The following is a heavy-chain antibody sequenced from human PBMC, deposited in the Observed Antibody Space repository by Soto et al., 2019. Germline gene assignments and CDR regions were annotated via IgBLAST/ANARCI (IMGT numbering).Heavy chain of an antibody. J-gene: IGHJ3*02. Sequence: QVQLQESGPGLVKPSETLSLTCTVSGGSISSYYWSWIRQPPGKGLEWIGYIYYSGSTNYNPSLKSRVTISVDTSKNQFTQKLSSVTAADTAVYYCARGEDQLLSFYAFDIWGQGTMVTVSS. CDR2: IYYSGST. D-gene: IGHD2-2*01. V-gene: IGHV4-59*01. CDR1: GGSISSYY. CDR3: ARGEDQLLSFYAFDI.